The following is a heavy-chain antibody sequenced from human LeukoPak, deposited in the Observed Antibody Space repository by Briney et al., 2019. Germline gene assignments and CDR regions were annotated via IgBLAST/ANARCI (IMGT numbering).Heavy chain of an antibody. CDR3: ARRWSHYYDSKRGDAFDL. D-gene: IGHD3-22*01. CDR2: INHSGST. J-gene: IGHJ3*01. CDR1: GGSFSGYY. V-gene: IGHV4-34*01. Sequence: SETLSLTCAVYGGSFSGYYWSWIRQPPGKGLECIGEINHSGSTNYNPSLKSRVTISVDTSKNQFSLKLSSVTAADTAVYYCARRWSHYYDSKRGDAFDLWGQGTMVTVSS.